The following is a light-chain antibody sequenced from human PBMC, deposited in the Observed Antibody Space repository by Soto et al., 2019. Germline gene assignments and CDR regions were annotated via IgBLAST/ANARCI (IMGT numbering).Light chain of an antibody. J-gene: IGKJ1*01. Sequence: EIVMTQSPATRSVSPVESATLSCRARQSLSGNLAWYQQKPGQAPRLILYAASTGATGVPARFSGSGSGTEFILTISSLQPDDFAVYYCQQYNNWPPTWTFGQGTKVDIE. CDR1: QSLSGN. CDR2: AAS. CDR3: QQYNNWPPTWT. V-gene: IGKV3-15*01.